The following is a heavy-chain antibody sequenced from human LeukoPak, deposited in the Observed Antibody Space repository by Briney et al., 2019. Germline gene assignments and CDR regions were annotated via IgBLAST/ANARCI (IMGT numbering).Heavy chain of an antibody. V-gene: IGHV3-30*02. Sequence: GGSLRLSCAASGFTFSSYGMHWVRQAPGKGLEWVAFIRYDGSNKYYADSVKGRFTISRDNAKNSLYLQMNSLRAEDTAVYYCARVEGSTSLIRYYFDYWGQGTLVTVSS. CDR1: GFTFSSYG. CDR3: ARVEGSTSLIRYYFDY. CDR2: IRYDGSNK. D-gene: IGHD6-6*01. J-gene: IGHJ4*02.